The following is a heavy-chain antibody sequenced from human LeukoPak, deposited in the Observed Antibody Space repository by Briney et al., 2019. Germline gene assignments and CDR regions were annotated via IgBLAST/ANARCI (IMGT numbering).Heavy chain of an antibody. J-gene: IGHJ4*02. CDR3: AREGLWFGGLPDY. V-gene: IGHV1-2*02. CDR2: INPNSGGT. D-gene: IGHD3-10*01. Sequence: ASVKVSCKASGYTFTGYYMHWVRQAPGQGLEWMGWINPNSGGTNYAQKFQGRVTMTRDTSISTAYMELSRLRSDDTAVYYCAREGLWFGGLPDYWGQGTLVTVSS. CDR1: GYTFTGYY.